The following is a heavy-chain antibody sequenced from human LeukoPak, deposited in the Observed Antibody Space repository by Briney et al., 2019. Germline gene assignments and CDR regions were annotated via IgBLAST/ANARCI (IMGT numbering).Heavy chain of an antibody. CDR3: ASQYCSSRTCYTDAFDI. Sequence: PGGSLRLSCAASGFTFSSYWMSWVRQAPGKGLEWVANIKQDGSEIYYVNSVKGRFTISRDNAKNSLYLQMNSLRAENTAVYYCASQYCSSRTCYTDAFDIWGQGTMVTVSS. V-gene: IGHV3-7*01. CDR1: GFTFSSYW. D-gene: IGHD2-2*02. CDR2: IKQDGSEI. J-gene: IGHJ3*02.